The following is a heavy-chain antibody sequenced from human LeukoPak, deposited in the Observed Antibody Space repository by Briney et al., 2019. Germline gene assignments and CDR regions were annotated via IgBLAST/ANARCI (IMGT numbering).Heavy chain of an antibody. J-gene: IGHJ4*02. V-gene: IGHV3-7*01. CDR3: ASTTLDWLSSYYFDY. CDR1: GFTFSSYW. Sequence: GGSLRLSCAASGFTFSSYWMSWVRQAPGKGLEWVANIKQDGSEKYYVDSVKGRFTISGDNAKNSLYLQMNSLRAEDTAVYYCASTTLDWLSSYYFDYWGQGTLVTVSS. CDR2: IKQDGSEK. D-gene: IGHD3/OR15-3a*01.